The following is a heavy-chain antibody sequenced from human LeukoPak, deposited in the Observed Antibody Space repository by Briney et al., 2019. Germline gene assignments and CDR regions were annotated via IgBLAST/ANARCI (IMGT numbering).Heavy chain of an antibody. CDR3: ARRYCSGSSCYGNFDY. V-gene: IGHV3-11*04. D-gene: IGHD2-15*01. Sequence: PGGSLRLSCAASGFTFSDYYMSWIRQAPGKGLEWVSYISSSNTIYYADSVKGRFTISRDNAKNSLYLQMNSLRAEDTAVYYCARRYCSGSSCYGNFDYWGQGTLVIVSS. CDR1: GFTFSDYY. CDR2: ISSSNTI. J-gene: IGHJ4*02.